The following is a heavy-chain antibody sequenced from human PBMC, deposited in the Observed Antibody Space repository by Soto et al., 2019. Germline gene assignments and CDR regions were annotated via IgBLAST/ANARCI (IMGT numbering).Heavy chain of an antibody. J-gene: IGHJ6*02. D-gene: IGHD3-3*01. CDR2: IYYSGST. CDR1: GGSISSSSYY. V-gene: IGHV4-39*01. CDR3: ARIITYYDFWSGPTYYYYGMDV. Sequence: SETLSLTCTVSGGSISSSSYYWGWIRQPPGKGLEWIGSIYYSGSTYYNPSLKSRVTIXXXXSXXQFSLKLSSVTAADTAVYYCARIITYYDFWSGPTYYYYGMDVWGQGTTVTVSS.